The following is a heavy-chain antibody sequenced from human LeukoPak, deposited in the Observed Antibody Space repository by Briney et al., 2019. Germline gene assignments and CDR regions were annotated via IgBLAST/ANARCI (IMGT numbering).Heavy chain of an antibody. CDR2: ISTSSSYI. Sequence: GGSLRLSCAASGFTFSSSSMNWVRQAPGKGLEWVSSISTSSSYIYYADSVKGRFTISRDNAKNSLYLQMNSLRAEDTAVYYCARSPQYYYDSSGSNPTYFDYWGQGTLVTVSS. CDR3: ARSPQYYYDSSGSNPTYFDY. J-gene: IGHJ4*02. D-gene: IGHD3-22*01. CDR1: GFTFSSSS. V-gene: IGHV3-21*01.